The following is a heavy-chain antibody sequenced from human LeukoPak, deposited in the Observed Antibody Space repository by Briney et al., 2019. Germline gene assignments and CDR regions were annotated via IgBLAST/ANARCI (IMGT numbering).Heavy chain of an antibody. CDR1: GYTFTGYY. CDR2: INPNYRGE. D-gene: IGHD1-1*01. V-gene: IGHV1-2*02. Sequence: GASVKVSCKASGYTFTGYYMHWVGQAPGQGLEWMGWINPNYRGENSAHKFQGRVTMTRHTSIRTVYMAVRRLTSNDPAVYFCAISTTKGGRNFDYWGQGTLVTVSS. CDR3: AISTTKGGRNFDY. J-gene: IGHJ4*02.